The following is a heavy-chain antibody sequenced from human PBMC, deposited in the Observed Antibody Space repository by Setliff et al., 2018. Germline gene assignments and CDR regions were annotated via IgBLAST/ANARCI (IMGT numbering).Heavy chain of an antibody. CDR1: GDTFSSYA. J-gene: IGHJ4*02. D-gene: IGHD3-16*01. CDR2: IIPIFGTA. CDR3: AKYVKKFAHFDY. Sequence: SVKVSCKASGDTFSSYAINWVRQAPGQGLEWMGGIIPIFGTANYAQKFQGRVTITTDDSTNTAYMELSSLRSEDTAVYYCAKYVKKFAHFDYWGQGTLVTVSS. V-gene: IGHV1-69*05.